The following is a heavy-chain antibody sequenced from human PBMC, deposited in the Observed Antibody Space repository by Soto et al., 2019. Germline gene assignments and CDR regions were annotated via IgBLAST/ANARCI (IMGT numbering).Heavy chain of an antibody. V-gene: IGHV1-2*04. CDR3: ARGREWGATTYFDY. CDR1: GYTFTDSY. D-gene: IGHD5-12*01. CDR2: INPNSGGT. J-gene: IGHJ4*02. Sequence: QVQLVQSGAEVQKPGASVKVSCKASGYTFTDSYMHWVRQAPGQGLEWMGWINPNSGGTNYAQKFQGWVTMTRDTSISTAYMELSRLKSDDTAIYYCARGREWGATTYFDYWGQGALVTVSS.